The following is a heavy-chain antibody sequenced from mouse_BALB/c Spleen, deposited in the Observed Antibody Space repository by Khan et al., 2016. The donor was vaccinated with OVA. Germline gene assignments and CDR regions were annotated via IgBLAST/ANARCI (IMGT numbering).Heavy chain of an antibody. CDR3: AREGYRSHAMDY. V-gene: IGHV1-76*01. D-gene: IGHD2-14*01. Sequence: QVQLKESGAELVRPGASVKLSCKTSGYIFTSSWIRWVKQRSGQGLEWIARIYPGTGSTYYTEKFKGKATLPADKSSSTASMQLSSMTSEASADYFCAREGYRSHAMDYWGQGTSVTVSS. CDR1: GYIFTSSW. J-gene: IGHJ4*01. CDR2: IYPGTGST.